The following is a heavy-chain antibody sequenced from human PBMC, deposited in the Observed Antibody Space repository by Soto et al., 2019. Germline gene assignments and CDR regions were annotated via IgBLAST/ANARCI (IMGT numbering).Heavy chain of an antibody. CDR1: GGSISSYY. V-gene: IGHV4-59*01. J-gene: IGHJ4*02. D-gene: IGHD3-9*01. CDR3: ARNDILTGLPCDY. CDR2: IYYSGST. Sequence: PSETLSLTCTVSGGSISSYYWSWIRQPPGKGLEWIGYIYYSGSTNYNPSLKSRVTISVDTSKNQFSLKLSSVTAADTAVYYCARNDILTGLPCDYWGQGTLVTVSS.